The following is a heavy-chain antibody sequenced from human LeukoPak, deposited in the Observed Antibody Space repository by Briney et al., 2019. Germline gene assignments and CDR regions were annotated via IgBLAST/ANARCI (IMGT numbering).Heavy chain of an antibody. D-gene: IGHD4-17*01. V-gene: IGHV3-66*01. CDR2: IYSGGRT. CDR3: AKENWPTVTTPGRTYFDY. Sequence: GGSLRLSCAASGFTVSSNYMSWVRQAPGKGLEWVSVIYSGGRTNYADSVKGRFTISRDNSKNTLYLQMNSLRAEDTAVYYCAKENWPTVTTPGRTYFDYWGQGTLVTVSS. CDR1: GFTVSSNY. J-gene: IGHJ4*02.